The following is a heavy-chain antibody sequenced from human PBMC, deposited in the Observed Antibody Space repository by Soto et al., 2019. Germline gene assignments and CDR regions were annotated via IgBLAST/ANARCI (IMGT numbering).Heavy chain of an antibody. V-gene: IGHV1-18*01. CDR3: ARVRGLRGLLWVSDYYYYGMDV. CDR1: GYTFTSYG. Sequence: ASVKVSCKASGYTFTSYGISWVRQAPGQGLEWMGWISAYNGKTNYAQKLQGRVTMTTDTSTSTAYMELRSLRSDDTAVYYCARVRGLRGLLWVSDYYYYGMDVWGQGTTVTVSS. J-gene: IGHJ6*02. CDR2: ISAYNGKT. D-gene: IGHD3-10*01.